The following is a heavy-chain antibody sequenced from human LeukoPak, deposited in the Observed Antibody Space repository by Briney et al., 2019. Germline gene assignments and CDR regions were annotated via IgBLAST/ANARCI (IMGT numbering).Heavy chain of an antibody. CDR2: IYSGGRL. Sequence: GGSLRLSCAASGFTVSSNYMSWVRQAPGKGLEWVSFIYSGGRLYYADSVYGRFTISRVNYKVILYLQMNSLRAEGSAVYYDARDLWGVGFDIWGQGTMVTVCS. CDR3: ARDLWGVGFDI. D-gene: IGHD1-26*01. J-gene: IGHJ3*02. V-gene: IGHV3-66*01. CDR1: GFTVSSNY.